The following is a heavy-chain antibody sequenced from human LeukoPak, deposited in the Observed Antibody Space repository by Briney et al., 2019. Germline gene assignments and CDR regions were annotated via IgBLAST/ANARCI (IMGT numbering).Heavy chain of an antibody. V-gene: IGHV3-23*01. CDR2: ISGSGGST. Sequence: GGSLRLSCVGSGFSFSTYAMSWVRQAPGKGLEWVSAISGSGGSTYYADSVKGRFTISRDNSKNTLYLQMNSLRAEDTAVYYCAKRPYYYDSSGYRAIRQFDYWGQGTLVTVSS. CDR3: AKRPYYYDSSGYRAIRQFDY. CDR1: GFSFSTYA. D-gene: IGHD3-22*01. J-gene: IGHJ4*02.